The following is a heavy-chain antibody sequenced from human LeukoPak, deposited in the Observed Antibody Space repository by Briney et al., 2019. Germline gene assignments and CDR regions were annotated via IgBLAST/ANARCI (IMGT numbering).Heavy chain of an antibody. CDR1: GYTFTGYY. CDR3: ARGLPRWLQFWWFDP. J-gene: IGHJ5*02. V-gene: IGHV1-2*02. Sequence: ASVKVSCKASGYTFTGYYMHWVRQAPGQGLEWMGWINPNSGGTNYAQKFQGRVTMTRDTSISTAYMELSRLRSDDTAVYYCARGLPRWLQFWWFDPWGQGTLVTVSS. D-gene: IGHD5-24*01. CDR2: INPNSGGT.